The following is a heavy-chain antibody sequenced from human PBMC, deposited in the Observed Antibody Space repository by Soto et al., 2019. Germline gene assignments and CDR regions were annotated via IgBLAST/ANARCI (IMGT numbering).Heavy chain of an antibody. CDR1: GFTFSSYA. D-gene: IGHD5-12*01. CDR2: ISYDGSNK. V-gene: IGHV3-30-3*01. CDR3: ARGLRGYSGYEDY. J-gene: IGHJ4*02. Sequence: QVQLVESGGGVVQPGRSLRLSCAASGFTFSSYAMHWVRQAPGKGLEWVAVISYDGSNKYYADSVKGRFTISRDNSKNTLYLQMNSLRAEDTAVYYCARGLRGYSGYEDYWGQGTLVTVSS.